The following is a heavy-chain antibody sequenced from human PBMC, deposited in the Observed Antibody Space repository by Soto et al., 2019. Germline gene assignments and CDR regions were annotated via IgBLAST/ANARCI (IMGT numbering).Heavy chain of an antibody. J-gene: IGHJ4*02. CDR3: ARDLSPYYDFWSGYPGSLSY. CDR2: ISAYNGNT. CDR1: GYTFTSYG. Sequence: GASVKVSCKASGYTFTSYGISWVRQAPGQGLEWMGWISAYNGNTNYAQKLQGRVTMTTDTSTSTAYMELRSLRSDDTAVYYCARDLSPYYDFWSGYPGSLSYWGQGTLVTVSS. D-gene: IGHD3-3*01. V-gene: IGHV1-18*01.